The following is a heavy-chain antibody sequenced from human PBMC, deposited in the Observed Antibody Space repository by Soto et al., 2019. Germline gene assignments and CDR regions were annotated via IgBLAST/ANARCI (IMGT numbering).Heavy chain of an antibody. Sequence: PGGSLRLSCAASGFTFSSYAMSWVRQAPGKGLEWVSAISGSGGSTYYADSVKGRFTISRDNSKNTLYLQMNSLRAEDTAVYYCAKLSGYSYGYPTAEYFQHWGRGTLVTVSS. V-gene: IGHV3-23*01. D-gene: IGHD5-18*01. CDR1: GFTFSSYA. CDR2: ISGSGGST. J-gene: IGHJ1*01. CDR3: AKLSGYSYGYPTAEYFQH.